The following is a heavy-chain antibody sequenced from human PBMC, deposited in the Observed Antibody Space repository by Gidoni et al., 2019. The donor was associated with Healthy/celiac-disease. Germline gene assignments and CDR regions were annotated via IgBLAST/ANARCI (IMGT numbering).Heavy chain of an antibody. D-gene: IGHD3-16*01. CDR3: TTEGGYRLGGGFDP. J-gene: IGHJ5*02. V-gene: IGHV3-15*01. CDR1: GFPFSNAW. Sequence: EVQLVESGGGLVKPGGSLRLSCAASGFPFSNAWMSWVGQAPGKGLEWVGRIKSKTDGGTTDYAAPVKGRFTISRDDSKNTLYLQMNSLKTEDTAVYYCTTEGGYRLGGGFDPWGQGTLVTVSS. CDR2: IKSKTDGGTT.